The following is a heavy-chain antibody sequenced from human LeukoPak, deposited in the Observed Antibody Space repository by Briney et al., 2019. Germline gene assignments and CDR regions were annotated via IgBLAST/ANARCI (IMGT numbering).Heavy chain of an antibody. D-gene: IGHD2-15*01. CDR3: ARRGSGRHFDF. Sequence: GGSLRLSCAASGFTFSDYYMSWIRQAPGEGLEWVSYISGGSSTIYYADSLKGRFTVSRDNAKNSLYLLTNSLRAEDTAVYYCARRGSGRHFDFWGQGTLVTVSS. CDR1: GFTFSDYY. J-gene: IGHJ4*02. V-gene: IGHV3-11*01. CDR2: ISGGSSTI.